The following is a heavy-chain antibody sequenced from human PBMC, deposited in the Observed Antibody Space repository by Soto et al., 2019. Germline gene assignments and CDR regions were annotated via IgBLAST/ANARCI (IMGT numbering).Heavy chain of an antibody. Sequence: QVQLQQWGAGLLKPSETLSLTCAVYGGSFSGYYWSWIRQPPGKGLEWIGEINHSGSTNYNPSLKRRVPISVDTSQNQFSLKLSSVTAADTAVYYCARGGRDGYTVWGQGTLVTVSS. J-gene: IGHJ4*02. CDR3: ARGGRDGYTV. V-gene: IGHV4-34*01. CDR2: INHSGST. CDR1: GGSFSGYY. D-gene: IGHD5-12*01.